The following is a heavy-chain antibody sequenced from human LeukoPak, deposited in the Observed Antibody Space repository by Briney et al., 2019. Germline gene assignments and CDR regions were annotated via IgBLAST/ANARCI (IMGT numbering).Heavy chain of an antibody. CDR1: GFTFSGYW. Sequence: GGSLRLSCAASGFTFSGYWMSWVRQAPGKGLEWVANINLDGSVIHYVDSAKGRFTISRDNAKNSLYLQMNYLRAEDTAVYCCATSDDSSGSDWGQGTLVTVSS. V-gene: IGHV3-7*01. CDR2: INLDGSVI. D-gene: IGHD3-22*01. CDR3: ATSDDSSGSD. J-gene: IGHJ4*02.